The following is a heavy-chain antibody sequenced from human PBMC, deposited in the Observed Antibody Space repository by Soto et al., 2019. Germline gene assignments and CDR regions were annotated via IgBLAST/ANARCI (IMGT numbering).Heavy chain of an antibody. Sequence: QLMQSGAEVKKPGASVKVSCKASGFTFNNHAIHWVRQAPGQRLEWMGWINAGNSNTYYSENFKGRVTFTRDTAATTVYMELTSLTSEDTSIYYCARDQSGIGWYVDWFDPWGQGTLVTVSS. CDR1: GFTFNNHA. CDR3: ARDQSGIGWYVDWFDP. D-gene: IGHD6-19*01. V-gene: IGHV1-3*01. CDR2: INAGNSNT. J-gene: IGHJ5*02.